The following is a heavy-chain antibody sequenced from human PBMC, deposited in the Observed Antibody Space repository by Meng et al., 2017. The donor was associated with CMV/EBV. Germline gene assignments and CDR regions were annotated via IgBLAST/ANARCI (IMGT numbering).Heavy chain of an antibody. Sequence: ASVKVSCKASGYTFTGYYMHWVRQAPGQGLEWMGWINPNSGGTNYAQKFQGRVTMTRDTSISTAYMELSRLRSDDTAVYYCAREWGGIVVVPAAMGIDYWGQGTLVTVSS. CDR2: INPNSGGT. CDR1: GYTFTGYY. D-gene: IGHD2-2*01. J-gene: IGHJ4*02. CDR3: AREWGGIVVVPAAMGIDY. V-gene: IGHV1-2*02.